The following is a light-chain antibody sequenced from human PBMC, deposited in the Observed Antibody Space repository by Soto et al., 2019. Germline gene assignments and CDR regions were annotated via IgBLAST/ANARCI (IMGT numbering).Light chain of an antibody. Sequence: IVMTPSPATLSVSPGERATLFCRASERVSSYLAWYQQKPAQAPRLLLYATSTRAMGIPARFRGSGSGTKFTLTISSLQSEDSAVYYCLQYQNWPRTFGQGTRVEIK. J-gene: IGKJ1*01. CDR1: ERVSSY. CDR3: LQYQNWPRT. CDR2: ATS. V-gene: IGKV3D-15*01.